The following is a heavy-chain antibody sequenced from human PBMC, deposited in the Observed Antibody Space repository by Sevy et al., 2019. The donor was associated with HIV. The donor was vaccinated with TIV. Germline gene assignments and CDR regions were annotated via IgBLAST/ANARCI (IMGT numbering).Heavy chain of an antibody. D-gene: IGHD3-10*01. CDR1: GGIFSTSP. CDR2: IIPVFGTP. J-gene: IGHJ5*02. V-gene: IGHV1-69*06. CDR3: AGLPAWFGAGARNFRWFDP. Sequence: ASVKVSCKSSGGIFSTSPISWVRQAPGQGLEWMGGIIPVFGTPTYAQQFQDRLKITADKSTTTAYMEINSLTSADTAVYYCAGLPAWFGAGARNFRWFDPWGQGTLVTVSS.